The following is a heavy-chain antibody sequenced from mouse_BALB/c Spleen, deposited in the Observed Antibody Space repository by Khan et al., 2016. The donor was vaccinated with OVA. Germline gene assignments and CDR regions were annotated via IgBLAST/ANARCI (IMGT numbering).Heavy chain of an antibody. D-gene: IGHD2-5*01. V-gene: IGHV2-6-7*01. J-gene: IGHJ4*01. Sequence: VELVESGPGLVAPSQSLSITCTVPGISLPGYGVNGVRQPTGKGLDWLGMLWGAGVTDYTSALTSRLRISKDNSKDQVFIKTNRLQTDDTAGYYCAKAYYSNYRGAMDYWGQGTSVTVSS. CDR1: GISLPGYG. CDR2: LWGAGVT. CDR3: AKAYYSNYRGAMDY.